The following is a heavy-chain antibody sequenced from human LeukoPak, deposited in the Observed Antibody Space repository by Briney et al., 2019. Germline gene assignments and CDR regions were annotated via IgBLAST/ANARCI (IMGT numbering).Heavy chain of an antibody. D-gene: IGHD6-6*01. Sequence: ASVKVSCKASGYTFTGYYMHWVRQAPGQGLEWMGWINPNSGATNYAQKFQGRVTMTRDTSISTAYMEFSRLTSDDTALYYCARDGQLGLDYWGQGTLVTVSS. V-gene: IGHV1-2*02. CDR3: ARDGQLGLDY. CDR2: INPNSGAT. CDR1: GYTFTGYY. J-gene: IGHJ4*02.